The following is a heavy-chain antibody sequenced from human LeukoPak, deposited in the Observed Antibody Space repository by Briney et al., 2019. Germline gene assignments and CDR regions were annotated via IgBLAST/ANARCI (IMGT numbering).Heavy chain of an antibody. CDR2: IKKDGSGI. J-gene: IGHJ6*04. Sequence: GGSLRLSCAVSEFPFSDSWMYWVRQAPGKGLEGVANIKKDGSGISYVDSVQGRFIISRDNAKNSLYLQMNSLRVEDTPVYFCAGGNSMNVWGKGTPVTVSS. V-gene: IGHV3-7*03. D-gene: IGHD1/OR15-1a*01. CDR1: EFPFSDSW. CDR3: AGGNSMNV.